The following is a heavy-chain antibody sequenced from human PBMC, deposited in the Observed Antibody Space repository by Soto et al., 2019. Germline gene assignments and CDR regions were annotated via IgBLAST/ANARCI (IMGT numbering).Heavy chain of an antibody. CDR3: AKGDNLGPKTGYAFDP. V-gene: IGHV6-1*01. CDR2: TYFRSKWYN. D-gene: IGHD5-12*01. CDR1: GDSVSSNTAS. J-gene: IGHJ5*02. Sequence: SQTLSLTCAISGDSVSSNTASWNWIRQSPSRGLGWLGRTYFRSKWYNDYAVSVKSRIIINLDTSNNQFSLQLNSVTPEDTAVYFCAKGDNLGPKTGYAFDPWGQGIMVTVSS.